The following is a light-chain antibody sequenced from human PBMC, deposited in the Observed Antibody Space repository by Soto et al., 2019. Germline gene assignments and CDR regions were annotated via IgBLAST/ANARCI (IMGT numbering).Light chain of an antibody. Sequence: EIVLTQSPAALSVSPGERVTLSCRASQGIGSTLAWYQQKPGQTPRLLIYDSSTRAIGIPARFSGSRSGTEFTLTINGLQSEDFAVYYCQRYNNLPLTFGGGTKVEIK. CDR1: QGIGST. CDR2: DSS. V-gene: IGKV3-15*01. CDR3: QRYNNLPLT. J-gene: IGKJ4*01.